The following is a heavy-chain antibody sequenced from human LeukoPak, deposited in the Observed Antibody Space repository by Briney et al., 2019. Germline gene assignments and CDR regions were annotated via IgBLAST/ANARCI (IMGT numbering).Heavy chain of an antibody. J-gene: IGHJ4*02. D-gene: IGHD3-3*01. CDR1: GYTFTSYV. CDR2: ISPYNGNT. Sequence: GASVKVSCKASGYTFTSYVISWVRQAPGQGLEWTGWISPYNGNTNYAQKLQGRVTMTTDTSTSTAYMELRSLRSDDTAVYYCARDITLTYYDFWSGAYYFDYWGQGTLVTVSS. V-gene: IGHV1-18*01. CDR3: ARDITLTYYDFWSGAYYFDY.